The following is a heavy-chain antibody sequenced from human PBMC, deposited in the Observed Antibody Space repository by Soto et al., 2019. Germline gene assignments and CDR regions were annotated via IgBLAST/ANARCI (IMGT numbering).Heavy chain of an antibody. D-gene: IGHD2-21*02. Sequence: GGSLRLSCAASGFTFSSYSMNWVRQAPGKGLEWVSYISSSSSTIYYADSVKGRFTISRDNAKNSLYLQMNSLRDEDTAVYYCARGQVVVVTADVPQYYCYGMDVWGQGTTVTVSS. J-gene: IGHJ6*02. V-gene: IGHV3-48*02. CDR3: ARGQVVVVTADVPQYYCYGMDV. CDR2: ISSSSSTI. CDR1: GFTFSSYS.